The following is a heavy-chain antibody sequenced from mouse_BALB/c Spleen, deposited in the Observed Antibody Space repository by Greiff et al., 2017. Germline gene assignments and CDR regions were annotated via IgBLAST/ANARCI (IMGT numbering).Heavy chain of an antibody. Sequence: QVQLQQSGAELVRPGASVTLSCKASGYTFTDYEMHWVKQTPVHGLEWIGAIDPETGGTAYNQKFKGKATLTADKSSSTAYMELRSLTSEDSAVYYCTRDGDYGNFLYAIDYWGQGTSVTVSS. CDR3: TRDGDYGNFLYAIDY. J-gene: IGHJ4*01. V-gene: IGHV1-15*01. CDR2: IDPETGGT. CDR1: GYTFTDYE. D-gene: IGHD2-1*01.